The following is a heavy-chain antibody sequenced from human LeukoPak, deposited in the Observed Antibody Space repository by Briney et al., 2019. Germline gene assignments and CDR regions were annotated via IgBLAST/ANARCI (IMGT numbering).Heavy chain of an antibody. CDR2: IRYDGSNK. V-gene: IGHV3-30*02. Sequence: PGGSLRLSCAASGFTFSSYGMHWVRQAPGKGLEWVAFIRYDGSNKYYADSVKGRFTISRDNSKNTLYLQMYSLRAGDTAVYYCAKNFDGSGWSGYYYYYMDVWGKGTTVTISS. D-gene: IGHD6-19*01. J-gene: IGHJ6*03. CDR3: AKNFDGSGWSGYYYYYMDV. CDR1: GFTFSSYG.